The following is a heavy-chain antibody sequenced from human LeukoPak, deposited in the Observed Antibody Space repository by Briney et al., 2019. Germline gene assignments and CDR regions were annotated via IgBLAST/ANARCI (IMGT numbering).Heavy chain of an antibody. Sequence: GGSLRLSCAASGFPFSSYEMNWVRQAPAKGLEWVSYISSSHSTIYYADPVKDRFTISRDNAKNSLYLQMNSLRAEDTAVYYCARAHYPYYYDSSGYSPWGQGTLVTVSS. CDR2: ISSSHSTI. CDR3: ARAHYPYYYDSSGYSP. V-gene: IGHV3-48*03. D-gene: IGHD3-22*01. CDR1: GFPFSSYE. J-gene: IGHJ5*02.